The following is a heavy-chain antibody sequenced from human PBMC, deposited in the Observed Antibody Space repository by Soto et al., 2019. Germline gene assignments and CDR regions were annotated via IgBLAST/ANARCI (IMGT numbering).Heavy chain of an antibody. CDR1: GYTFTSYG. D-gene: IGHD5-18*01. Sequence: ASVKVSCKASGYTFTSYGISWVRQAPGQGLEWMGWISAYNGNTNYAQKLQGRVTMTTDTSTSTAYMELRSLRSDDTAVYYCARDEYSYGSIANFDYWGQGTLVTVSS. J-gene: IGHJ4*02. CDR3: ARDEYSYGSIANFDY. V-gene: IGHV1-18*01. CDR2: ISAYNGNT.